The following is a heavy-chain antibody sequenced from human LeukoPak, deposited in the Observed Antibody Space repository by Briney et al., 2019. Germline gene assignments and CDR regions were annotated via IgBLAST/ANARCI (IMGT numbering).Heavy chain of an antibody. V-gene: IGHV3-23*01. CDR3: AKEDHSGSYYYFDY. D-gene: IGHD1-26*01. J-gene: IGHJ4*02. CDR2: INAGGGSA. Sequence: GGSLRLSCAASGLTFTNYGMSWVRQAPGKGLEWVSGINAGGGSAYADSVKGRFTISRDNSKNTLYLQMNSLRAEDTAVYYCAKEDHSGSYYYFDYWGQGTLVTVSS. CDR1: GLTFTNYG.